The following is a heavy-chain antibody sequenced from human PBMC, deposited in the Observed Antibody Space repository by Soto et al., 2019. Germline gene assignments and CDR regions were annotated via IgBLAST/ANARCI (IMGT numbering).Heavy chain of an antibody. CDR2: IYYSGST. D-gene: IGHD2-15*01. Sequence: PSETLSLTCTVSGGSISSGGYYWSWIRQHPGKGLEWIGYIYYSGSTYYNPSLKSRVTISVDTSKNQFSLKLSSVTAADTAVYYCARAPVAIPPRFDYWGQGTLVTVSS. V-gene: IGHV4-31*03. CDR1: GGSISSGGYY. J-gene: IGHJ4*02. CDR3: ARAPVAIPPRFDY.